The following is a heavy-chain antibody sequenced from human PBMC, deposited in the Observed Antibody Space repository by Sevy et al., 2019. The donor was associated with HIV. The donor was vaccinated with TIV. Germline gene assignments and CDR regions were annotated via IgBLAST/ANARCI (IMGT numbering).Heavy chain of an antibody. CDR1: GGTFSRYA. J-gene: IGHJ4*02. D-gene: IGHD7-27*01. CDR2: IIPVFGIA. V-gene: IGHV1-69*13. Sequence: ASVKVSCKASGGTFSRYAISWVRQAPGQGLEWMGGIIPVFGIARYAQKFQDIVTITADESTSTIYMELSSLRSEDTAVYYCVDSTGEGFDYWGQGTLVTVSS. CDR3: VDSTGEGFDY.